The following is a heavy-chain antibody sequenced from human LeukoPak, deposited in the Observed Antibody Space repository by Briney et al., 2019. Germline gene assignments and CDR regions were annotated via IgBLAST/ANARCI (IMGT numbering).Heavy chain of an antibody. CDR2: ISYDGSNK. J-gene: IGHJ3*02. CDR3: ARDYGAFDI. CDR1: GLTFSSYA. V-gene: IGHV3-30-3*01. Sequence: PGGSLRLSCAASGLTFSSYAMHWVRQAPGKGLEWVAVISYDGSNKYYADSVKGRFTISRDNSKNTLYLQMNSLRAEDTAVYYCARDYGAFDIWGQGTMVTVSS. D-gene: IGHD3-10*01.